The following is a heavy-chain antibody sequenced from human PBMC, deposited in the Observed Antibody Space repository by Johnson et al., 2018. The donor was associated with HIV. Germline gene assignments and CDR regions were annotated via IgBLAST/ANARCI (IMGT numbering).Heavy chain of an antibody. J-gene: IGHJ3*02. D-gene: IGHD2-2*01. CDR3: ARGKGASVGLDAFDI. CDR2: INTAGGST. Sequence: VQLVESGGGLVQPGRSLRLSCAVSGFTFNTYWMHWVRQAPGKGLVWVARINTAGGSTSYVDSVKGRFTISRDNSKNTLYLQMNSLRAEDTAVDYCARGKGASVGLDAFDIWGQGTMVTVSS. CDR1: GFTFNTYW. V-gene: IGHV3-74*02.